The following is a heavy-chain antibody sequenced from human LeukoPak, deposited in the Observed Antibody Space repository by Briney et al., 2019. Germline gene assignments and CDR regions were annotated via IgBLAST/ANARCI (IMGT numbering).Heavy chain of an antibody. CDR1: GYTFTSYY. CDR3: ARDFSWSVDQ. J-gene: IGHJ4*02. CDR2: IKHSGDST. V-gene: IGHV1-46*01. Sequence: GASVKVSCKASGYTFTSYYMHWVRQAPGQGLERMGIIKHSGDSTTYAQKFQGRLTMTRDTSTNSVNMELSSLRSEDTAVYYCARDFSWSVDQCGQGALVTVSS.